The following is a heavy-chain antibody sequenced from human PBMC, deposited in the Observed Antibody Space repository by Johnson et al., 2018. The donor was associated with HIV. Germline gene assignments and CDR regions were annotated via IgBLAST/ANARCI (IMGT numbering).Heavy chain of an antibody. D-gene: IGHD3-22*01. Sequence: VQLVESGGGLVQPGGSLRLSCAASGFTFSSYAMSWVRQAPGKGLEWVSSISGSGGSRNYADSVKGRFTISRDNSKNTLYLQMNSLRAEDTAVYYCAKGTYYYDSSGYNDAFDMWGHGTMVTVSS. CDR2: ISGSGGSR. CDR3: AKGTYYYDSSGYNDAFDM. V-gene: IGHV3-23*04. J-gene: IGHJ3*02. CDR1: GFTFSSYA.